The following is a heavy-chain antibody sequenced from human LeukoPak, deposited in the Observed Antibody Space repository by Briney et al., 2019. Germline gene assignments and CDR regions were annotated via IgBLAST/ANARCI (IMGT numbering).Heavy chain of an antibody. J-gene: IGHJ4*02. CDR3: ARGLLNSGLHPFDY. CDR1: GGSISSGDYY. Sequence: SETLSLTCSVSGGSISSGDYYGSWIRQHPGKGLEWIGYIHYSGSTYYNPSLKSRVSISVSTSKNRFSLQLSSVTAADTAVYYCARGLLNSGLHPFDYWGQGTLVTVSS. CDR2: IHYSGST. D-gene: IGHD5-12*01. V-gene: IGHV4-31*03.